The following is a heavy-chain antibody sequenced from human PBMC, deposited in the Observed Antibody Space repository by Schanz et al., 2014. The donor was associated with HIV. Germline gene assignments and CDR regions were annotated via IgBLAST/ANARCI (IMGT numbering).Heavy chain of an antibody. CDR1: GFTFSNFA. CDR3: VHDDSDNDGFDM. Sequence: EVQLVESGGGSVQPGGSLRLSCAASGFTFSNFAMSWVRQAPGKGLEWVSSISGSGVSTFYAGSVKGRFAISRDKSKNTLYLQMNSLRAEDTAVYYCVHDDSDNDGFDMWGQGTMVTVSS. D-gene: IGHD3-22*01. CDR2: ISGSGVST. V-gene: IGHV3-23*04. J-gene: IGHJ3*02.